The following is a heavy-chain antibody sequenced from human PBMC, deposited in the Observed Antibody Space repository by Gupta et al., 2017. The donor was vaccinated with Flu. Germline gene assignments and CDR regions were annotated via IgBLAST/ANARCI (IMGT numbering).Heavy chain of an antibody. Sequence: RQAPGKGLEWVAAIKQDGSEKYYVASVRGRFTISRDNVKNLVYLQMNSLRAEDTAVYYCARRREPNSGYFRFWGQGTLVTVSS. CDR2: IKQDGSEK. J-gene: IGHJ4*02. CDR3: ARRREPNSGYFRF. V-gene: IGHV3-7*01. D-gene: IGHD3-22*01.